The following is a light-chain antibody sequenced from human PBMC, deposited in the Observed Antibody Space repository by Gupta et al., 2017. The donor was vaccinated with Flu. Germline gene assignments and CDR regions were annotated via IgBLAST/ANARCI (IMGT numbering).Light chain of an antibody. CDR1: QDISNY. Sequence: DIQMTQSPSSLSASVGDRVTITCQASQDISNYLDWYQQKPGKAPKLLIYDASTLETGVPSRFSGSGSGTDFTFTISSLQPEDFATYYCQQDDNLPLTFGRGTKVEIK. CDR3: QQDDNLPLT. J-gene: IGKJ4*01. V-gene: IGKV1-33*01. CDR2: DAS.